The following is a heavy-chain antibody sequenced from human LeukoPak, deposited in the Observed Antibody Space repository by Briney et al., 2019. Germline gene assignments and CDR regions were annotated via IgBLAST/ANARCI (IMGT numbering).Heavy chain of an antibody. CDR1: GYIFTKYW. V-gene: IGHV5-51*01. Sequence: GESLKISCKGSGYIFTKYWIGWVRQLPGKGLEWMGIIYPGDSDTKYSPSFEGQVSISADKSINTAYLQWSSLKASDTAIYYCARRTSLLGMDAWGQGTTVTVSS. D-gene: IGHD2-2*01. CDR2: IYPGDSDT. J-gene: IGHJ6*02. CDR3: ARRTSLLGMDA.